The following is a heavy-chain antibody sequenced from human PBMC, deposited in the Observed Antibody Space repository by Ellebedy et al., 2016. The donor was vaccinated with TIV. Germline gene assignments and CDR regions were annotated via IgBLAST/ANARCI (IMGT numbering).Heavy chain of an antibody. D-gene: IGHD5/OR15-5a*01. CDR3: ARDMVQGMVSRYLWYDY. CDR2: ISAYTGDT. V-gene: IGHV1-18*01. CDR1: GYDFATYS. J-gene: IGHJ4*02. Sequence: ASVKVSCKTSGYDFATYSVSWVRQAPGQGLDWMGWISAYTGDTNYARKFQGRVSLTTDISTSTAYMELRSLRSDDTAVYYCARDMVQGMVSRYLWYDYWGQGTLVTVSS.